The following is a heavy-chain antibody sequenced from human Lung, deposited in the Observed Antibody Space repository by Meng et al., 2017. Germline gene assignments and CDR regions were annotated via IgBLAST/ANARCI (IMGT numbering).Heavy chain of an antibody. V-gene: IGHV4-31*11. D-gene: IGHD4-17*01. CDR3: ARAPDYGVGTWFDP. CDR2: TFYTGSA. J-gene: IGHJ5*02. CDR1: GGSISSGGYY. Sequence: QVQLQESGPGLVKPSQTLFLTRAVSGGSISSGGYYWSWIRQHPGKGLEWIGYTFYTGSAYYNPSLKSRVTITADTSKNQFSLRLTSVTAADTAVYYCARAPDYGVGTWFDPWGQGTLVTVSS.